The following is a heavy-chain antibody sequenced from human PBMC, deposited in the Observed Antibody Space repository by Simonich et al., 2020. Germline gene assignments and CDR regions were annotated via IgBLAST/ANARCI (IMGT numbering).Heavy chain of an antibody. V-gene: IGHV1-2*02. J-gene: IGHJ2*01. CDR3: ARVEYSSSGYFDL. Sequence: QVQLVQSGAEVKKPGASVKVSCKASGYTFTGYYMHWVRQAPGQGLEWWGWINPISGGTTYAQKFQGRVTMPRDTSISTAYMELSRLRSDDTAVYYCARVEYSSSGYFDLWGRGTLVTVSS. CDR1: GYTFTGYY. CDR2: INPISGGT. D-gene: IGHD6-6*01.